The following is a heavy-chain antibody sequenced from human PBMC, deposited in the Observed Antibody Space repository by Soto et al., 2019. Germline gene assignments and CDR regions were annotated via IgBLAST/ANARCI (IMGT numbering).Heavy chain of an antibody. CDR1: GGSISSYY. V-gene: IGHV4-59*01. CDR3: ARERGGNSFDY. CDR2: IYYSGST. Sequence: QVQLQESGPGLVKPSETLSLTCTVSGGSISSYYWSWIRQPPGKGLEWIGYIYYSGSTNYNPSLKSRVTISVDTSKNQFSLKLSSVTAADTAVYYCARERGGNSFDYWGQGTLVTVSS. D-gene: IGHD2-15*01. J-gene: IGHJ4*02.